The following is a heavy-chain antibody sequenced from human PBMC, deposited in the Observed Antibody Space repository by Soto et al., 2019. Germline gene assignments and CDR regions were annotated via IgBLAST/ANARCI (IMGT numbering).Heavy chain of an antibody. CDR3: AREDILGVRSFDY. Sequence: GGSLRLSCAASGFTFSGYSVNWVRQAPGKGLEWVSYISSGSKTIYYAESVKGRFTVSRDNARNSQYLQMNSLRDEDTAVYYCAREDILGVRSFDYWGQGTLVTVYS. J-gene: IGHJ4*02. CDR2: ISSGSKTI. V-gene: IGHV3-48*02. D-gene: IGHD3-9*01. CDR1: GFTFSGYS.